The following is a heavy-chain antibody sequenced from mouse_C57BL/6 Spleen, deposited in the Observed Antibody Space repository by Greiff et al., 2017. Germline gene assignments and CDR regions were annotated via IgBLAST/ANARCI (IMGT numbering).Heavy chain of an antibody. J-gene: IGHJ2*01. CDR3: TGLHFDY. Sequence: EVQLQQSGAELVRPGASVKLSCTASGFNIKDDDMHWVKQRPEQGLEWIGWIDPENGDTEYASKFQGKATITADTSSNTAYLQLSSLTSEDTAVYYCTGLHFDYWGQGTTLTVSS. D-gene: IGHD2-2*01. CDR2: IDPENGDT. CDR1: GFNIKDDD. V-gene: IGHV14-4*01.